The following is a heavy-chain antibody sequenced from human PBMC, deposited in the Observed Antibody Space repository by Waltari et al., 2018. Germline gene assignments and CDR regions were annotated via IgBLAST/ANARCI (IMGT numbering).Heavy chain of an antibody. CDR3: ARSYDFWSGYPLHY. CDR1: GDSITNYY. D-gene: IGHD3-3*01. J-gene: IGHJ4*02. CDR2: IAYSEST. V-gene: IGHV4-59*01. Sequence: QVQLQESGPGLVKPSETLSLICSVSGDSITNYYWSWVRQPPGKGLEWIGYIAYSESTRYNPSLKSRATISVDTSKKQFSLRLGSVTAADTAIYYCARSYDFWSGYPLHYWGQGTLVTVSS.